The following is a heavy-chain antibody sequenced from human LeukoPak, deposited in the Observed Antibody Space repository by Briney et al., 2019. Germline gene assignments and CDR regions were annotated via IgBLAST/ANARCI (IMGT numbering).Heavy chain of an antibody. D-gene: IGHD3-10*01. J-gene: IGHJ6*02. CDR1: GFTFSSYG. Sequence: GGSLRLSCAASGFTFSSYGMHWVRQAPGKGLEWVAFIRYDGSNKYYADSVKGRFTISRDNSKNTQYLQMNSLRAEDTAVYYCARDGSPWNYGSGSYYNGYGMDVWGQGTTVTVSS. V-gene: IGHV3-30*02. CDR2: IRYDGSNK. CDR3: ARDGSPWNYGSGSYYNGYGMDV.